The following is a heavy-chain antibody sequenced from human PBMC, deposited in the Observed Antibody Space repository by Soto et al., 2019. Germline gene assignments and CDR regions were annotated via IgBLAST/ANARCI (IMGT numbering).Heavy chain of an antibody. CDR2: IYPGDSDT. V-gene: IGHV5-51*01. Sequence: EESLKISCQGSGYSFTSYWIGWVRQMPGKGLELMGIIYPGDSDTRYSPSFQGQVTISAEKSISTAYLQWSSLKASDTAMYYCARPVRRTLYYCYGMDVWGQGTTVNVSS. CDR3: ARPVRRTLYYCYGMDV. CDR1: GYSFTSYW. J-gene: IGHJ6*02. D-gene: IGHD6-19*01.